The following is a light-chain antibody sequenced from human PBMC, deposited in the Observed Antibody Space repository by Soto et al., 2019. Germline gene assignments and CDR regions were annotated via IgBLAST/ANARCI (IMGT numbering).Light chain of an antibody. CDR1: QSVSSSF. Sequence: EIVLTQSPGTLSLSPGERATFSCRASQSVSSSFLAWYQQKPGQAPRLLIYGASSRATGIPDRFSGSGSGTDFTLTISRLEPEDFAVYYCQQYGSSSYTFGQGTKLEIK. CDR2: GAS. J-gene: IGKJ2*01. V-gene: IGKV3-20*01. CDR3: QQYGSSSYT.